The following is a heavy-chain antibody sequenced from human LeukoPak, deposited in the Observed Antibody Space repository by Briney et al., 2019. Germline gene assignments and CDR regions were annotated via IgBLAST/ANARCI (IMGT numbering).Heavy chain of an antibody. CDR2: IYYSGST. J-gene: IGHJ4*02. CDR3: AREAVDTAMVDY. D-gene: IGHD5-18*01. V-gene: IGHV4-30-4*08. Sequence: SETLSLTCTVSGGSISSGDYYWSWIRQPPGKGLGWIGYIYYSGSTYYNPSLKSRVTISVDTSKNQFSLKLSSVTAADTAVYYCAREAVDTAMVDYWGQGTLVTVSS. CDR1: GGSISSGDYY.